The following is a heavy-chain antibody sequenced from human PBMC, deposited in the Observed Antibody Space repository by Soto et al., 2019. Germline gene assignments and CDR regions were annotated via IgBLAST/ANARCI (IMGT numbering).Heavy chain of an antibody. CDR1: GFTFSGDA. Sequence: EVQLVESGGGLVKPGGSLRLSCAASGFTFSGDAMNWVRQSPGKGLEWVSSISTTSTYIYYADSVKGRYTISRDNANNSLHLQMTDLRAEDTAVYYCARDYVMDVWGQGTTVTVS. CDR3: ARDYVMDV. D-gene: IGHD3-10*02. J-gene: IGHJ6*02. V-gene: IGHV3-21*01. CDR2: ISTTSTYI.